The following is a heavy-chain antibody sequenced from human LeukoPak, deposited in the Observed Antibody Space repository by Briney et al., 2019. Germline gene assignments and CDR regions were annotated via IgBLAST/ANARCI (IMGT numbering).Heavy chain of an antibody. Sequence: ASVKVSCKASGYTFTSYDINWVRQATGQGLEWMGWMNPNSGNTGYAQKFQGRVTMTTDTSTSTAYMELRSLRSDDTAVYYCARVPTYYYDSSGLKWFDPWGQGTLVTVSS. D-gene: IGHD3-22*01. CDR3: ARVPTYYYDSSGLKWFDP. J-gene: IGHJ5*02. CDR2: MNPNSGNT. V-gene: IGHV1-8*01. CDR1: GYTFTSYD.